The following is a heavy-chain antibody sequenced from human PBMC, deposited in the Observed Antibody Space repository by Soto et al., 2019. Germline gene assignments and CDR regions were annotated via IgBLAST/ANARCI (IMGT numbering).Heavy chain of an antibody. CDR2: IIPILGIA. Sequence: SVKVSCKASGGTFSSYTISWVRQAPGQGLEWMGRIIPILGIANYAQKFQGRVTITADKSTSTAYMELSSLRSEDTAVYYCAMVRGVIDYYYYGMDVWGQGTTVTVS. V-gene: IGHV1-69*02. CDR3: AMVRGVIDYYYYGMDV. D-gene: IGHD3-10*01. CDR1: GGTFSSYT. J-gene: IGHJ6*02.